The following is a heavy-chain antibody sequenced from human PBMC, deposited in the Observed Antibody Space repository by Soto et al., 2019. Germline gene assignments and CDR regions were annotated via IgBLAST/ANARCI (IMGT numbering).Heavy chain of an antibody. CDR1: GFSFSDYY. D-gene: IGHD3-22*01. CDR3: ARECSSSGPDYEY. J-gene: IGHJ4*02. V-gene: IGHV3-72*01. CDR2: TRNKASSYTT. Sequence: GGSLRLSCAASGFSFSDYYINWVRQAPGKGLEWVGRTRNKASSYTTDYAAFVKGRFTISRDDSKNLIYLQMNSLKTEDTAVYYCARECSSSGPDYEYWCLGT.